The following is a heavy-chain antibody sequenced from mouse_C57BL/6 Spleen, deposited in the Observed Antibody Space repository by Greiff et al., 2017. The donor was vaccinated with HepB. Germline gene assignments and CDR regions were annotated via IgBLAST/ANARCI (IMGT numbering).Heavy chain of an antibody. CDR3: ARRADYDYSYYFDY. Sequence: QVQLKESGPGILQSSQTLSLTCSFSGFSLSTSGMGVGWIRQPSGKGLEWLAHIYWDDDKRYNPSLKSRLTISKDTSRNQVFLKITSVDTSDTATYYCARRADYDYSYYFDYWGQGTTLTVSS. D-gene: IGHD2-4*01. V-gene: IGHV8-12*01. CDR1: GFSLSTSGMG. J-gene: IGHJ2*01. CDR2: IYWDDDK.